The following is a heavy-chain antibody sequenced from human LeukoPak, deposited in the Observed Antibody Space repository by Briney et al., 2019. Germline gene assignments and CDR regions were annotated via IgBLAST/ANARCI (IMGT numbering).Heavy chain of an antibody. Sequence: SETLSLTCAVYGGSFSGYYWSWIRQPPGKGLEWIGEINHSGSTNYNPSLKSRVTISVDTSKNQFSLKLSSVTAADTAVYYCARGGDWDAFDIWGQGTMVTVSS. V-gene: IGHV4-34*01. J-gene: IGHJ3*02. CDR3: ARGGDWDAFDI. D-gene: IGHD2-21*01. CDR1: GGSFSGYY. CDR2: INHSGST.